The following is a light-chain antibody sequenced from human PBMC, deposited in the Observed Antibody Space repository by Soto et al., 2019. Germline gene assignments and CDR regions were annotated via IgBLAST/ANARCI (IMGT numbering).Light chain of an antibody. CDR1: QGIRNF. J-gene: IGKJ3*01. CDR2: AAS. Sequence: DIQMTQSPPSLSASVGDRVTITCRASQGIRNFVAWYQQKPGKAPKLLIYAASTLQSGVPSRFSGSGSGTDFTLTINSLQPEDVATYSCQKYSSVPVFGPGTKVEI. CDR3: QKYSSVPV. V-gene: IGKV1-27*01.